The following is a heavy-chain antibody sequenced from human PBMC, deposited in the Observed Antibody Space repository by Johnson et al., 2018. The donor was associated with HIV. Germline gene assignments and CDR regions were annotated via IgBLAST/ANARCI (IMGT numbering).Heavy chain of an antibody. Sequence: VQLVESGGGLVHPGGSLRLSCATSGFTFSSYWMSWVRQAPGKGLEWVANIKQDGSESYYVDSVKGRFTISRDNAKNSLYLQMNTLRAEDTAVYYCARLIAVVIDGFDIWGQGTMVTVSA. V-gene: IGHV3-7*05. CDR2: IKQDGSES. CDR3: ARLIAVVIDGFDI. D-gene: IGHD3-22*01. J-gene: IGHJ3*02. CDR1: GFTFSSYW.